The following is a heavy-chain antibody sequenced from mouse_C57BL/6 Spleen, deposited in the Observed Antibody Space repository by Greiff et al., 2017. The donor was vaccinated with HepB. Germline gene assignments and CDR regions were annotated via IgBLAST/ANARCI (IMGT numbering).Heavy chain of an antibody. D-gene: IGHD4-1*01. J-gene: IGHJ2*01. CDR3: AREDWDGYYFDY. Sequence: EVKLVESGGGLVKPGGSLKLSCAASGFTFSSYAMSWVRQTPEKRLEWVATISDGGSYTYYPDNVKGRFTISRDNAKNNLYLQMSHLKSEDTAMYYCAREDWDGYYFDYWGQCTTLTVSS. CDR2: ISDGGSYT. CDR1: GFTFSSYA. V-gene: IGHV5-4*01.